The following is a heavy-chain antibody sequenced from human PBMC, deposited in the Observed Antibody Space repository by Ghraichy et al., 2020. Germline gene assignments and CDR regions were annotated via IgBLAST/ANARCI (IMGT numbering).Heavy chain of an antibody. CDR2: TYYSGTT. CDR1: GGSISSGGYS. CDR3: VRDSFGGSGDVYYYYLDV. Sequence: SETLSLTCAVSGGSISSGGYSWTWIRQPPGKGLEWIGYTYYSGTTSYNPSLKGRVSISVETSKNQFSLKLSSVTAADTAVYYCVRDSFGGSGDVYYYYLDVWGKGTTVTVSS. V-gene: IGHV4-30-4*07. J-gene: IGHJ6*03. D-gene: IGHD3-3*01.